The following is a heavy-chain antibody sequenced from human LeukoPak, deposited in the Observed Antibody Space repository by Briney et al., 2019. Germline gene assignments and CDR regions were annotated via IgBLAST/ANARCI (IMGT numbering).Heavy chain of an antibody. CDR2: IYYSGST. D-gene: IGHD3-3*01. J-gene: IGHJ6*03. V-gene: IGHV4-59*01. CDR3: ARARYYDFWSGYPNSYYYYYMDV. Sequence: PSETLSLTCTVSGGSISSYYWSWIRQPPGKGLEWIGYIYYSGSTNYNPSLKSRVTISVDTSKNQFSLKLSSVTAADTAVYYCARARYYDFWSGYPNSYYYYYMDVWGKGTTVTVSS. CDR1: GGSISSYY.